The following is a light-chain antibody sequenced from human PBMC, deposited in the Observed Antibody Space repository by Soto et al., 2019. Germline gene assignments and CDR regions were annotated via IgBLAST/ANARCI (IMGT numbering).Light chain of an antibody. CDR1: ESVRYDF. CDR2: GAS. Sequence: EIVLTQSPGTLSLSPGERATLSCRASESVRYDFLAWYQQKPGQAPRLLMYGASSRATGIPDRFGGSGSGTDFTLTVSRLEPEDVAVYYCQQYGSSPWTFGQGTPVEIK. J-gene: IGKJ1*01. V-gene: IGKV3-20*01. CDR3: QQYGSSPWT.